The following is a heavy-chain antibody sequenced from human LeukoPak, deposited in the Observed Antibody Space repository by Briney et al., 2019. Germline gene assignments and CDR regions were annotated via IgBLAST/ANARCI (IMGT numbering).Heavy chain of an antibody. CDR2: SYYSGST. J-gene: IGHJ3*02. CDR3: ARQSIAARRAFDI. Sequence: SETLSLTCTVSGGSISSYYWSWIRQPPGKGLEYIGYSYYSGSTDYNPSLKSRVTISVDTSNQFSLMLTSVTAADTAVYYCARQSIAARRAFDIWGQGTMVTVSS. CDR1: GGSISSYY. V-gene: IGHV4-59*08. D-gene: IGHD6-6*01.